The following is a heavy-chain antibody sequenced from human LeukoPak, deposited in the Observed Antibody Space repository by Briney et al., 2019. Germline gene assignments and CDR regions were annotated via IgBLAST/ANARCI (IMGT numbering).Heavy chain of an antibody. CDR2: IYSGGST. CDR1: GFTVSSNY. Sequence: PGGSLRLSCAASGFTVSSNYMSWVRQAPVKGLEWVSVIYSGGSTYYADSVKGRFTISRDNSKNTLYLQMNSLRAEDTAVYYCARHDYSNYFIWFDPWGQGTLVTVSS. D-gene: IGHD4-4*01. V-gene: IGHV3-66*04. CDR3: ARHDYSNYFIWFDP. J-gene: IGHJ5*02.